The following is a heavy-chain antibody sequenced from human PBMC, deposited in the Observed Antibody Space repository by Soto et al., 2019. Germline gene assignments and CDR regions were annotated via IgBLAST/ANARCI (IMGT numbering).Heavy chain of an antibody. CDR2: ISSTGNTI. CDR3: ARTGGSTWAFDY. V-gene: IGHV3-48*03. J-gene: IGHJ4*01. D-gene: IGHD6-13*01. Sequence: PGGSLRLSCAASGFSFTSHEMNWVRQAPGKWVEWVSYISSTGNTIYYADSVKGRFTMSRDNAKSLVYLQMNSLGAEDTAVYYCARTGGSTWAFDYW. CDR1: GFSFTSHE.